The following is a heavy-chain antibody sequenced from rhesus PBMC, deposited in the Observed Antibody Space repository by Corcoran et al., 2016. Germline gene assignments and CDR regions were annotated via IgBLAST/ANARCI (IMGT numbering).Heavy chain of an antibody. J-gene: IGHJ4*01. Sequence: QVQLQESGPGLVKPSETLSLTCAVSGYSISSGYYWGWIRQPPGKRLEFIGYICGSSGTTYYKPPPKSRVHISKDTSKNQFSLTLSCVTAADTAVYYSARHRGGSDLDCWGRGVLVTVSS. CDR3: ARHRGGSDLDC. CDR2: ICGSSGTT. V-gene: IGHV4-99*01. CDR1: GYSISSGYY. D-gene: IGHD6-25*01.